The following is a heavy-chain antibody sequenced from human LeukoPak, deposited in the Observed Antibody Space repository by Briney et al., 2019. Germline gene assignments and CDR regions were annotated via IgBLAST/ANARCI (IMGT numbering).Heavy chain of an antibody. CDR1: GYTLTELS. D-gene: IGHD3-10*01. V-gene: IGHV1-24*01. Sequence: ASVKVSCKVSGYTLTELSMHWVRQAPGKGLEWMGGFDPEDGETIYAQKFQGRVTMTEDTSTDTAYMELSSLRSEDTAVYYCATDVYGSGSYSYYYYGMDVWGQGTTVTVSS. CDR3: ATDVYGSGSYSYYYYGMDV. J-gene: IGHJ6*02. CDR2: FDPEDGET.